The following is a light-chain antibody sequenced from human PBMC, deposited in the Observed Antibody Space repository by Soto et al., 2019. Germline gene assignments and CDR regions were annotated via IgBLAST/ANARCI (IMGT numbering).Light chain of an antibody. Sequence: EIVLTQSPGTLSLSPGERATLSCRASQSVSSSYLAWYQQNPGQAPRLLIYGASSRATGIPDRFRGSGSGTDFTLTISRLEPEDFAVYYCQQYGSSPTFGGGTKVEIK. CDR2: GAS. J-gene: IGKJ4*01. CDR3: QQYGSSPT. CDR1: QSVSSSY. V-gene: IGKV3-20*01.